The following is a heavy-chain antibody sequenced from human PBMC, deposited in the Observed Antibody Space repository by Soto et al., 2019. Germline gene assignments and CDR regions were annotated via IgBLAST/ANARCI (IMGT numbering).Heavy chain of an antibody. CDR2: ISSSSSYI. CDR3: AGGPRVRAVAGY. Sequence: EVQLVESGGGLVKPGGSLRLSCAASGFTFSSYSMNWVRQAPGKGLEWVSSISSSSSYIYYADSVKGRFTISRDNAKNSLSLQVRGLRAEETGVYCCAGGPRVRAVAGYWGQGTLVTASS. V-gene: IGHV3-21*01. CDR1: GFTFSSYS. D-gene: IGHD6-19*01. J-gene: IGHJ4*02.